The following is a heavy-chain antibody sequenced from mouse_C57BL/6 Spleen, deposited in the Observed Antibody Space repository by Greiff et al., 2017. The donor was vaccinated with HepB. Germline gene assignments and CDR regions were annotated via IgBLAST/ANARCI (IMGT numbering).Heavy chain of an antibody. J-gene: IGHJ3*01. Sequence: EVKLVESGGDLVKPGGSLKLSCAASGFTFSSYGMSWVRQTPDKRLEWVASISSGGSYIYYPDRVKGRFTISRDNAKNTLYLQMNRLKSEDTAMYYCARASSSDYRTWCAYWGQGTLVTVSS. CDR2: ISSGGSYI. CDR3: ARASSSDYRTWCAY. V-gene: IGHV5-6*01. D-gene: IGHD3-1*01. CDR1: GFTFSSYG.